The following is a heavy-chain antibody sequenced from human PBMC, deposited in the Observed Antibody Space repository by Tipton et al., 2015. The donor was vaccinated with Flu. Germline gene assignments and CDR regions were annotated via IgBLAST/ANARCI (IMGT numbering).Heavy chain of an antibody. V-gene: IGHV4-61*02. Sequence: LRLSCTVSGGSISSGSYYWSWIRQPAGKGLEWIGRIYTSGSTNYNPSLKSRVTISVDTSKNQFSLKLSSVTAADTAVYYCARELLVSFDYWGQGTLVTVSS. D-gene: IGHD2-8*02. CDR1: GGSISSGSYY. CDR3: ARELLVSFDY. CDR2: IYTSGST. J-gene: IGHJ4*02.